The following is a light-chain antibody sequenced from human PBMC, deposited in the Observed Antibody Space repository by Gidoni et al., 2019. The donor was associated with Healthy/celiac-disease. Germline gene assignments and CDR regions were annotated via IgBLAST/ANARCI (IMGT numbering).Light chain of an antibody. CDR2: AAS. Sequence: DIQMTQSPSSLSASVGDRVTITCRASQSISSYLNWYQQKPGKAPKLLIYAASSLQSGVPSRFSGSGSGTDFTLTISSLQPEDFETYYCQQSYSTPWTCGQGTKVEIK. CDR1: QSISSY. V-gene: IGKV1-39*01. J-gene: IGKJ1*01. CDR3: QQSYSTPWT.